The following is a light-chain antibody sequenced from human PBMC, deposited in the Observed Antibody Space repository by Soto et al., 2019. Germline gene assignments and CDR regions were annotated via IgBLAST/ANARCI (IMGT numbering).Light chain of an antibody. Sequence: QSVPTQPASVSGSPGQSITISCAETNSDVGSYNYVSWYQQHPGKAPKLMIYEVSNRPSGVSSRFSGSKSGNTASLTISGLQAEDEADYYCSSYTSSSTLFGTGTKGTVL. J-gene: IGLJ1*01. CDR1: NSDVGSYNY. V-gene: IGLV2-14*01. CDR3: SSYTSSSTL. CDR2: EVS.